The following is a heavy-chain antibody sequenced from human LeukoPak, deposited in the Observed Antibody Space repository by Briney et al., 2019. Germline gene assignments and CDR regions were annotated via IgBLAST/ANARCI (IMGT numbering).Heavy chain of an antibody. V-gene: IGHV1-46*01. CDR2: INPSGGST. D-gene: IGHD6-13*01. Sequence: ASVKVFCKASGYTFTSYYMHWVRQAPGQGLEGMVIINPSGGSTSYAEKFQDRVTMTRATSKSTVYMELRSLRSEDKAVYYCAQAAAAITYSFDPWGQGTLVTVSS. CDR1: GYTFTSYY. J-gene: IGHJ5*02. CDR3: AQAAAAITYSFDP.